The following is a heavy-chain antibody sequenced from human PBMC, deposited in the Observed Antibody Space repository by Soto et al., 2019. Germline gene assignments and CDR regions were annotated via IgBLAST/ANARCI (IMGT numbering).Heavy chain of an antibody. CDR3: AKELNPIKAVARARYGMDV. D-gene: IGHD6-19*01. CDR2: ISYDGSNK. V-gene: IGHV3-30*18. CDR1: GFTFSSYG. J-gene: IGHJ6*02. Sequence: QVQLVESGGGVVQPGRSLRLSCAASGFTFSSYGMHWVRQAPGKGLEWVAVISYDGSNKYYADSVKGRFTISRDNSKNTLYLQMNSLRAEDTAVYYCAKELNPIKAVARARYGMDVWGQGTTVTVSS.